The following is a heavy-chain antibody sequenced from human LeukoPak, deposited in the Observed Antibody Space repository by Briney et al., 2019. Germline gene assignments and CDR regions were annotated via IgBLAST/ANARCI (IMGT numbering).Heavy chain of an antibody. V-gene: IGHV4-61*01. D-gene: IGHD5-18*01. CDR2: VYYSGST. CDR1: GGSVSSGRYY. CDR3: ARTINGYSYGYPVDY. J-gene: IGHJ4*02. Sequence: SETLSLTCTVSGGSVSSGRYYWSWIRQPPGKGLEWIGYVYYSGSTNYNSSLKSRVTISVDTSKNQFSLKLSSVTAADTAVYYCARTINGYSYGYPVDYWGQGTLVTVSS.